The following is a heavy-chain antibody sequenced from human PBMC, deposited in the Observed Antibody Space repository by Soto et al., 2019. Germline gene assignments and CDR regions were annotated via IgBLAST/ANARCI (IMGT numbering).Heavy chain of an antibody. CDR1: GFTFSSYD. V-gene: IGHV3-13*01. CDR2: IGTAGDT. J-gene: IGHJ5*02. Sequence: GGSLRLSCAASGFTFSSYDMHWVRQATGKGLEWVSAIGTAGDTYYPGSVKGRFTISRENAKNSLYLQMSSLRAGDTAVYYCARGGGGGGNWFDPWGQGTLVTVSS. CDR3: ARGGGGGGNWFDP. D-gene: IGHD2-15*01.